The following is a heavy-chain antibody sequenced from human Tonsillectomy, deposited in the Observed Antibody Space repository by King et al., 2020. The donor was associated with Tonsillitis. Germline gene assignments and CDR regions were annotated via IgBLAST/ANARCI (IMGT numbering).Heavy chain of an antibody. Sequence: VQLVESGGGVVQPGRSLRLSCAASGFTFSNYGMHWVRQAPGKGLEWVAVISYDGSNKYYADSVKGRFTISRDNSKNTLYLQINSLRTEDTAVYYCAKGAPHSGDFDYWGQGTLVTVSS. CDR2: ISYDGSNK. J-gene: IGHJ4*02. CDR1: GFTFSNYG. D-gene: IGHD1-26*01. CDR3: AKGAPHSGDFDY. V-gene: IGHV3-30*18.